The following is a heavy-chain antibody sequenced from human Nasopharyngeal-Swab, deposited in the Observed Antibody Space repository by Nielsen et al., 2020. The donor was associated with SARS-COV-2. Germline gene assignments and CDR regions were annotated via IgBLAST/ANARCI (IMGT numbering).Heavy chain of an antibody. V-gene: IGHV3-7*01. CDR2: IKQDGSEK. CDR3: ARDEGYYYDSSGYFDY. J-gene: IGHJ4*02. D-gene: IGHD3-22*01. Sequence: WIRQPPGKGLEWVANIKQDGSEKYYVDSVKGRFTISRDNAKNSLYLQMNSLRAEDTAVCYCARDEGYYYDSSGYFDYWGQGTLVTVSS.